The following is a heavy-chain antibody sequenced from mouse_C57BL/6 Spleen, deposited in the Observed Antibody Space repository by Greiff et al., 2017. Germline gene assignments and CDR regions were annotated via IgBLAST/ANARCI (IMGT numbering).Heavy chain of an antibody. V-gene: IGHV1-55*01. CDR3: ASYYGSEGYFDY. CDR2: IYPGSGST. D-gene: IGHD1-1*01. Sequence: VQLQQPGAELVKPGASVKMSCKASGYTFTSYWITWVKQRPGQGLEWIGDIYPGSGSTNHNEKFKSKATLTVDTSSSTAYMQLSSLTSEDSAVYYCASYYGSEGYFDYWGQGTTLTVSS. J-gene: IGHJ2*01. CDR1: GYTFTSYW.